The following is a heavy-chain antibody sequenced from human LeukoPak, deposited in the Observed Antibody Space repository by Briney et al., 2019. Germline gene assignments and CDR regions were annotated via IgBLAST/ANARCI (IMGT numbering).Heavy chain of an antibody. CDR3: AGESDSSGEFDY. D-gene: IGHD3-22*01. V-gene: IGHV4-30-4*08. J-gene: IGHJ4*02. Sequence: TSETLSRTCTVSGGSISSGDYYWSWIRQPPGKGLEWIGYIYYSGSTYYNPSLKSRVTISVDTSKNQFSLKLSSVTAADTAVYYCAGESDSSGEFDYWGQGTLVTVSS. CDR2: IYYSGST. CDR1: GGSISSGDYY.